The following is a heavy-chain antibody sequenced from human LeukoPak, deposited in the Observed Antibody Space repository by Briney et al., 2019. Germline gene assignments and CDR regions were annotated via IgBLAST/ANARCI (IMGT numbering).Heavy chain of an antibody. CDR3: ARKAPSPYSSGWYRGSRAEYSQH. CDR1: GGSFSGYY. D-gene: IGHD6-19*01. CDR2: INHSGST. Sequence: SDTLSLTCAVYGGSFSGYYWSWIRQPPGKGLEGSGEINHSGSTNYNPSFKSRGTISGATSKNQSSLKMRSVTPADTAVYYCARKAPSPYSSGWYRGSRAEYSQHWGQGTLVTVSS. J-gene: IGHJ1*01. V-gene: IGHV4-34*01.